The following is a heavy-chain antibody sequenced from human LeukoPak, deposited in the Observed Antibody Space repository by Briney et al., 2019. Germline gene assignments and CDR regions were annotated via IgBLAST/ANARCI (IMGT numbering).Heavy chain of an antibody. D-gene: IGHD1-26*01. CDR3: ERGGPVVGATWFVDY. J-gene: IGHJ4*02. CDR1: GYTFTSYG. CDR2: ISAYNGNT. V-gene: IGHV1-18*01. Sequence: ASVKVSCKASGYTFTSYGISWVRQAPGQGLEWMGWISAYNGNTNYAQKLQGRVTMTTDTSTSTAYMELRSLRSDDTAVYYCERGGPVVGATWFVDYWGQGTLVTVSS.